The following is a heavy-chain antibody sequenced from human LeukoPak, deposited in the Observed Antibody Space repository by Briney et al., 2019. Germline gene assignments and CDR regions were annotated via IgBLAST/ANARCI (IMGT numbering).Heavy chain of an antibody. CDR2: ISVGSNYI. CDR1: GYTFSSYS. D-gene: IGHD3-22*01. V-gene: IGHV3-21*01. CDR3: ARLRRNSDRSGYYYYYDY. J-gene: IGHJ4*02. Sequence: PGGSLRLSCAASGYTFSSYSINWVRQAPGKGLEWVSSISVGSNYIYYADSVRGRFSISRDDARNSLYLQMDSLRGDDTAVYYCARLRRNSDRSGYYYYYDYWGQGTLVTGSS.